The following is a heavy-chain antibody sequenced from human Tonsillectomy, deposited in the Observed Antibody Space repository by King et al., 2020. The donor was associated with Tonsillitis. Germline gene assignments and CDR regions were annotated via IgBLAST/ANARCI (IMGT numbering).Heavy chain of an antibody. CDR2: ISHEGSHK. J-gene: IGHJ6*02. V-gene: IGHV3-30*18. Sequence: QLVQSGGGVVQPGRSLRLSCAASGFTFSSYDMHWVRQAPGKGLEWVAIISHEGSHKYYADSVKGRFTISRDNSKNTLYLQMNSLRAEDTAVYYCAKTSRDSGSWYSTDYYYCLHGLDVWGQGTTVSVSS. D-gene: IGHD6-13*01. CDR1: GFTFSSYD. CDR3: AKTSRDSGSWYSTDYYYCLHGLDV.